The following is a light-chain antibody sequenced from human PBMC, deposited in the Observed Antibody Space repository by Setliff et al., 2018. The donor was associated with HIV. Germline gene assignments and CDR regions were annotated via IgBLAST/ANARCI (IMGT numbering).Light chain of an antibody. CDR1: DSNLGNNF. Sequence: QSVLTQPPSVSAAPGQNVTISCSGRDSNLGNNFVSWYQHFPGTAPKLLIYDNNQRSSGIPDRFSATKSGTSATLDITGLQAGDEAVYYCASGDNWLSAWAFGGGTKVTVL. V-gene: IGLV1-51*01. CDR2: DNN. CDR3: ASGDNWLSAWA. J-gene: IGLJ2*01.